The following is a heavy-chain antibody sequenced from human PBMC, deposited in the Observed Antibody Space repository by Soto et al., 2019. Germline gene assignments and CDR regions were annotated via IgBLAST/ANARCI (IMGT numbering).Heavy chain of an antibody. Sequence: GSLRLSCAASEFTFSSYAMSWVRQAPGKGLEWVSAISGSGGSTYYADSVKGRFTISRDNSKNTLYLQMNSLRAEDTAVYYCAKDQGDIVATKPDYWGQGTLVTVSS. CDR2: ISGSGGST. CDR1: EFTFSSYA. CDR3: AKDQGDIVATKPDY. V-gene: IGHV3-23*01. D-gene: IGHD5-12*01. J-gene: IGHJ4*02.